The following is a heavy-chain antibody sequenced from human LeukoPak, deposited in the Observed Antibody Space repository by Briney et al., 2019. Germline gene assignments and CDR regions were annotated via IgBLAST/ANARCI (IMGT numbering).Heavy chain of an antibody. CDR3: ARDAMRGGDLDY. CDR2: IKPDGSKE. D-gene: IGHD2-2*01. CDR1: GFTLCSYW. V-gene: IGHV3-7*03. J-gene: IGHJ4*02. Sequence: PGVSVRLSCAACGFTLCSYWMIWLRQAPGQGLEGVTKIKPDGSKEYYVVSVKGRITISRYNAKNYLYLQMNSLKAEDTAVYYCARDAMRGGDLDYWGQGTLVTVSS.